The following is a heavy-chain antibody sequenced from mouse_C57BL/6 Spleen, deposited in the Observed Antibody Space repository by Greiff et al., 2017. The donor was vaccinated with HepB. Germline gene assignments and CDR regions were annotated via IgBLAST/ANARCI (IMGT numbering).Heavy chain of an antibody. CDR2: IHPSDSDT. V-gene: IGHV1-74*01. Sequence: PGQGLEWIGRIHPSDSDTNYNQKFKGKATLTVDKSSSTAYMQLSSLTSEDSAVYYCAIPPYDGYGYWGQGTTLTVSS. CDR3: AIPPYDGYGY. J-gene: IGHJ2*01. D-gene: IGHD2-3*01.